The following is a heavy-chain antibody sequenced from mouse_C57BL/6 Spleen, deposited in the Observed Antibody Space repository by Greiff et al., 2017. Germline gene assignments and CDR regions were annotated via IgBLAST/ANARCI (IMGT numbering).Heavy chain of an antibody. CDR3: AREGIYYGNFYAMDY. CDR2: IYPGDGDT. V-gene: IGHV1-80*01. Sequence: VMLVESGAELVKPGASVKISCKASGYAFSSYWMNWVKQRPGKGLEWIGQIYPGDGDTNYNGKFKGKATLTADKSSSTAYMQLSSLTSEDSAVYFCAREGIYYGNFYAMDYWGQGTSVTVSS. D-gene: IGHD2-1*01. J-gene: IGHJ4*01. CDR1: GYAFSSYW.